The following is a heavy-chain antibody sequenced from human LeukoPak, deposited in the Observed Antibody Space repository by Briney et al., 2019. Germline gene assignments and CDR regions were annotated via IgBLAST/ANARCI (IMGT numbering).Heavy chain of an antibody. CDR1: GFTFSSYA. J-gene: IGHJ4*02. D-gene: IGHD6-19*01. CDR3: AKEGEGSGWAWYFDY. CDR2: ISGSGGST. Sequence: GASLRLSCAASGFTFSSYAMNWVRQAPGKGLEWVSAISGSGGSTYYADSVKGRFTISRDNSKNTLYLQMNSLRAEDTAVYYCAKEGEGSGWAWYFDYWGQGTLVTVSS. V-gene: IGHV3-23*01.